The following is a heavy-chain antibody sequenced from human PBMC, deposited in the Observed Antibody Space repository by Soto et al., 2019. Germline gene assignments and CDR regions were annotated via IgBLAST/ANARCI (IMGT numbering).Heavy chain of an antibody. CDR2: IYHSGST. D-gene: IGHD5-12*01. CDR3: AGGPGVARNY. V-gene: IGHV4-30-2*01. Sequence: QLQLQESGSGLVKPSQTLSLTCAVSGGSISSGGYSWSWIRQPPGKGLEWIGYIYHSGSTYYNPSIKRRATISVDRSKNQFALKLSSVTAADTAVYYCAGGPGVARNYWGQGTLVTVSS. CDR1: GGSISSGGYS. J-gene: IGHJ4*02.